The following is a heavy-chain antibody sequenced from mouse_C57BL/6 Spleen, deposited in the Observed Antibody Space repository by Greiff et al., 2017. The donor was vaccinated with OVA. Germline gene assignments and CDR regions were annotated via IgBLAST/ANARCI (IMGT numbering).Heavy chain of an antibody. CDR1: GSAFPNYW. V-gene: IGHV1-54*01. CDR3: ERKGYGNSFAY. Sequence: QFQLHKSEAELVRPGTSVTVSCKASGSAFPNYWIAWLRQSPVRGLGWIGAINPGSGGTTYNEKFKGKETLTADKSSSTAYMQLSSLASEDSAVYFCERKGYGNSFAYWGEGTLVTVSA. J-gene: IGHJ3*01. CDR2: INPGSGGT. D-gene: IGHD2-1*01.